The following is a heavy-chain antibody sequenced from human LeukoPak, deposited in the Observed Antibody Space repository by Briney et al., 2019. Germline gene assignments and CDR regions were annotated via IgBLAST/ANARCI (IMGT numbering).Heavy chain of an antibody. V-gene: IGHV3-23*01. D-gene: IGHD2-21*02. Sequence: PGGSLRLSCAASGFTFSTYPMGWVRQAPGKGLEWVSTISANGGSTTYADSVKGRFTISRDNSKNTLYLQMNSPRAEDTAVYYCAKGVYCGGGCYAYLDYRGQGTLVTVSS. CDR2: ISANGGST. J-gene: IGHJ4*02. CDR3: AKGVYCGGGCYAYLDY. CDR1: GFTFSTYP.